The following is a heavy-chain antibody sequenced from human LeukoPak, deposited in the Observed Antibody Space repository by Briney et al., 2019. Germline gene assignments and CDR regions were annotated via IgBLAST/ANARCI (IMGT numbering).Heavy chain of an antibody. V-gene: IGHV3-23*01. CDR3: AKDRDSSGWYDFLVYYGMDV. J-gene: IGHJ6*02. D-gene: IGHD6-19*01. Sequence: GGSLRLSCAASGFTFSSYAMSWVRQAPGKGLEWVSAISGSGGSTYYADSVKGRFTISRDNSKNTLYLQMNSLRAEDTAVHYCAKDRDSSGWYDFLVYYGMDVWGQGTTVTVSS. CDR2: ISGSGGST. CDR1: GFTFSSYA.